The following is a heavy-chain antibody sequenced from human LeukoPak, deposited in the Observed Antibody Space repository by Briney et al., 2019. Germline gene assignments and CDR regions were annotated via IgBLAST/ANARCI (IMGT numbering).Heavy chain of an antibody. Sequence: SETLSLTCTVSGASITGSSYYWGWIRQPPGKGLEWIGSIYYSGSTYHNPSLKSRVTISVDTSKNQFSLKLPSVSAADTAVYYCARISSGWPHYYMDVWGKGNTVTVSS. CDR2: IYYSGST. V-gene: IGHV4-39*01. CDR1: GASITGSSYY. CDR3: ARISSGWPHYYMDV. J-gene: IGHJ6*03. D-gene: IGHD6-19*01.